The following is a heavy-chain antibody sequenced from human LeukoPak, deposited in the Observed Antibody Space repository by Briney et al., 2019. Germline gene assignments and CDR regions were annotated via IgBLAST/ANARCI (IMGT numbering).Heavy chain of an antibody. CDR2: IHSSGST. Sequence: SETLSLTCTVSGGSISSSAYHWGWIRQPPGKGLEWIGSIHSSGSTYYNPSLKSRVTISVRTSKNQFSLKLSSVTAADTAVYYCAVVSSDYYYYYYMDVWGKGTTVTISS. J-gene: IGHJ6*03. V-gene: IGHV4-39*01. CDR1: GGSISSSAYH. D-gene: IGHD3-3*01. CDR3: AVVSSDYYYYYYMDV.